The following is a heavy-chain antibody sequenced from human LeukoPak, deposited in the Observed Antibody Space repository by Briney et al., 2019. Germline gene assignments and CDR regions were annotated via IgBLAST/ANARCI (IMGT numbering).Heavy chain of an antibody. V-gene: IGHV3-21*06. CDR3: GRVGGRSKAAKGDAFDI. J-gene: IGHJ3*02. CDR1: GFTFDDYA. Sequence: GGSLRLSCAASGFTFDDYAMHWVRQAPGKGLEWVSSISSGSTYMYYADSVKGRFTISRDNAQNSVFLQMNSLRAEDTAVYYCGRVGGRSKAAKGDAFDIWGQGTMVVVSS. D-gene: IGHD6-6*01. CDR2: ISSGSTYM.